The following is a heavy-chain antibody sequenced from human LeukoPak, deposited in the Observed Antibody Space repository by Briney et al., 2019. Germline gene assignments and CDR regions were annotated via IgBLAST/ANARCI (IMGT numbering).Heavy chain of an antibody. Sequence: PGGSLRLSCAASGFTVSSNYMSWVRQAPGKGLEWVSVIYSGGSTYYADSVKGRFTISRDNSKNTLYLQMNSLRAEDTAVYYCASFRSSWYRDYWGQGTLVTVSS. J-gene: IGHJ4*02. D-gene: IGHD6-13*01. CDR3: ASFRSSWYRDY. CDR1: GFTVSSNY. V-gene: IGHV3-53*05. CDR2: IYSGGST.